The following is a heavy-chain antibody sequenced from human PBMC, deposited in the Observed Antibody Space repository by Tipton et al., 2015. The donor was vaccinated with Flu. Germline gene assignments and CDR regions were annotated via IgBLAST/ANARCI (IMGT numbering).Heavy chain of an antibody. CDR1: GYSFDAYW. D-gene: IGHD1-26*01. J-gene: IGHJ4*02. Sequence: QLVQSGAEVKKPGESPKISCKGSGYSFDAYWIGWVRQMPGKGLEWMGIIYPGDSDIRYSPSFQGQVTISADKSISTAYLQWSSLKASDTAMYYCARSAIMGSVKSYFDYWGQGTLVTVSS. V-gene: IGHV5-51*01. CDR2: IYPGDSDI. CDR3: ARSAIMGSVKSYFDY.